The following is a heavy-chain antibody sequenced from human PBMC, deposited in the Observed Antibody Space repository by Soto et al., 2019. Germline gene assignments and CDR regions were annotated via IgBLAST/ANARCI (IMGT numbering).Heavy chain of an antibody. CDR3: ANSYQLQYFDY. V-gene: IGHV3-23*01. J-gene: IGHJ4*02. CDR1: GVTFSSYG. D-gene: IGHD2-2*01. CDR2: ISDNGGHK. Sequence: GGALRLSCAVAGVTFSSYGLHWVRQAPGKGQEWVAAISDNGGHKYYADSVKGRFTISRDNSKNTLYLQMNNLRAEDTASYYCANSYQLQYFDYWGQGTLVTVSS.